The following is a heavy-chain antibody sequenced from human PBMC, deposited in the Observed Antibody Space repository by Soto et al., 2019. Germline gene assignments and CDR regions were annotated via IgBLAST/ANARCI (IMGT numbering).Heavy chain of an antibody. Sequence: GASVKVSCKASGYTFTNNDVSWVRQATGQGLEWIGWMNPGSGGTGYAQKFQGRVTMTRDISIATAYMELNSLTSEDTAIYYCARMESFGSLNWCDPWGQGTMGTAAS. J-gene: IGHJ5*02. CDR1: GYTFTNND. D-gene: IGHD5-18*01. CDR2: MNPGSGGT. CDR3: ARMESFGSLNWCDP. V-gene: IGHV1-8*01.